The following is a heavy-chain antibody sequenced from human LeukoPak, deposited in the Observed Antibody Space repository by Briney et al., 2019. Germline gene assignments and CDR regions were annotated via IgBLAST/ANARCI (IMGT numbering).Heavy chain of an antibody. V-gene: IGHV1-18*01. CDR1: GYTFTSYG. Sequence: ASVKVSCKASGYTFTSYGISWVRQAPGQGLEWMAWISAYNGNTNYAQKLQGRVTMTTDTSTSTAYMELRSLRSDDTAVYYCARVGAGNYYGSGSYIWYYYGMDVWGQGTTVTVSS. D-gene: IGHD3-10*01. CDR2: ISAYNGNT. CDR3: ARVGAGNYYGSGSYIWYYYGMDV. J-gene: IGHJ6*02.